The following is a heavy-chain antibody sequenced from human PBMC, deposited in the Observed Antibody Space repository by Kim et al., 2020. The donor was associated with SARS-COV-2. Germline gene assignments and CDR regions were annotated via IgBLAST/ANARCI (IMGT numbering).Heavy chain of an antibody. Sequence: NSNPSVKGRVTISVDTSKHRFSLKLRSVTAADTAVYYCAISGSYPVRFDPWGQGTLVTVSS. D-gene: IGHD1-26*01. V-gene: IGHV4-59*01. CDR3: AISGSYPVRFDP. J-gene: IGHJ5*02.